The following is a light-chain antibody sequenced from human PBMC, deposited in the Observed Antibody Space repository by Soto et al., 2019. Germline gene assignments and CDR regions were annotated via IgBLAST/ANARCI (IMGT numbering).Light chain of an antibody. CDR2: DAS. CDR1: QSIGSW. V-gene: IGKV1-5*01. CDR3: QQYNSYWT. J-gene: IGKJ1*01. Sequence: DIQMTQSPPTLSASVGDRVSITCRASQSIGSWLAWYQQKPGKAPQLLIYDASSLKSGVPSRFSGSGSGTDFTLTISSLQPDDFATYYCQQYNSYWTFGQGTKVDIK.